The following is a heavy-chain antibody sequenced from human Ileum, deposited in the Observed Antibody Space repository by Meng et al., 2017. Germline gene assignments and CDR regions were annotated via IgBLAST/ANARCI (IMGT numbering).Heavy chain of an antibody. Sequence: QGKLHRLGPGPVEPSQTLSPPCAVSGGSVSSNIAAWNWIRQSPLRGLEWLGRTYYRSKWYSEYAVSVKSRISITPDTSKNQFSLQMNSVTPEDTAVYYCASGSGSLDYWGPGTLVTVSS. CDR1: GGSVSSNIAA. CDR2: TYYRSKWYS. CDR3: ASGSGSLDY. V-gene: IGHV6-1*01. D-gene: IGHD3-3*01. J-gene: IGHJ4*02.